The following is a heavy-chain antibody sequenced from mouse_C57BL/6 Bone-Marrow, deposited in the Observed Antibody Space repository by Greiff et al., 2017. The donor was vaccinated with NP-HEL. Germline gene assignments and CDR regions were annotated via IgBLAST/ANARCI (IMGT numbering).Heavy chain of an antibody. Sequence: QVQLQQPGAELVMPGASVKLSCKASGYTFTSYWMHWVKQRPGQGLEWIGEIDPSDSYTNYNQKFKGKSTLTVDKSSSTAYMQLSSLTSEDSAVYYWARRVSRGWYFDVWGTGTTVTVSS. D-gene: IGHD3-3*01. J-gene: IGHJ1*03. CDR1: GYTFTSYW. CDR2: IDPSDSYT. V-gene: IGHV1-69*01. CDR3: ARRVSRGWYFDV.